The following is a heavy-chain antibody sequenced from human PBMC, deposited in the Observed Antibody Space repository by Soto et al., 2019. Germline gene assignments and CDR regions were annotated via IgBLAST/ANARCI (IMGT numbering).Heavy chain of an antibody. CDR3: ARAPMVLSRSYFDS. J-gene: IGHJ4*02. CDR1: GGSISNFY. D-gene: IGHD2-8*01. V-gene: IGHV4-59*01. Sequence: SETLSLTCTVSGGSISNFYWSWIRQPPGKGLEWIGYISYSGNTNYNPSLKSRVSISVDTSKNELSLNLTSVTAADTAVYYCARAPMVLSRSYFDSWGQGTPVTVSS. CDR2: ISYSGNT.